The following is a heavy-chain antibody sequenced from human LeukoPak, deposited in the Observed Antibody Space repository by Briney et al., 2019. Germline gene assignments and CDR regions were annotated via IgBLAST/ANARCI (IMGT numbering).Heavy chain of an antibody. CDR2: MNPNNANT. V-gene: IGHV1-8*02. D-gene: IGHD6-13*01. CDR3: ARVRSTWWIPENDVFDI. Sequence: ASVKVSCKASGGTFSSYAISWVRQAPGQGLEWMGWMNPNNANTGYAQKFQGRVTMTRNTSISTAYMELSSLRSEDTAVYYCARVRSTWWIPENDVFDIWGQGTMVTVSS. J-gene: IGHJ3*02. CDR1: GGTFSSYA.